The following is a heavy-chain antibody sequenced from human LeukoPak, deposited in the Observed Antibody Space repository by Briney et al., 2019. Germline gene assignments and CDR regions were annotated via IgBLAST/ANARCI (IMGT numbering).Heavy chain of an antibody. D-gene: IGHD4-17*01. Sequence: GASVKVSCKASGYTFTSYYMHWVRQAPGQGLEWMGIINPSGGSTSYAQKFQGRVTMTSDTSTRTVYMGLNSLRSEDTAVYYCSSRRYMTTNSFGDYWGQGARVTLSS. CDR2: INPSGGST. CDR1: GYTFTSYY. J-gene: IGHJ4*02. CDR3: SSRRYMTTNSFGDY. V-gene: IGHV1-46*01.